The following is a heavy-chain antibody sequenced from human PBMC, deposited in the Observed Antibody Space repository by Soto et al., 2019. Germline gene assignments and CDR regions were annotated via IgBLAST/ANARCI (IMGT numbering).Heavy chain of an antibody. J-gene: IGHJ6*02. CDR1: GYSFTTYW. CDR3: ARHATAYYNFYGLDF. Sequence: PGESLKISCKGSGYSFTTYWIGWVRQMPGKGLEWVGVIYPGDSDTRYSPSFQGQVTISADRSISTAYLQWSSLKASDSAIYYCARHATAYYNFYGLDFWGQGTTVTVSS. V-gene: IGHV5-51*01. CDR2: IYPGDSDT. D-gene: IGHD3-10*01.